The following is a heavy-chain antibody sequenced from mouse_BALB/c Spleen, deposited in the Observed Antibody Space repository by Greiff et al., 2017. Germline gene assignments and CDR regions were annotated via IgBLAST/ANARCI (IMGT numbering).Heavy chain of an antibody. D-gene: IGHD2-4*01. V-gene: IGHV1-18*01. CDR2: INPNNGGT. J-gene: IGHJ3*01. CDR1: GYTFTDYN. CDR3: ARAVYYDCGGAY. Sequence: EVQLQQSGPELVKPGASVKIPCKASGYTFTDYNMDWVKQSPGKSLEWIGDINPNNGGTIYNQKFKGKATLTVDKSSSTAYMELRSLTSEDTAVYYCARAVYYDCGGAYWGQGTLVTVSA.